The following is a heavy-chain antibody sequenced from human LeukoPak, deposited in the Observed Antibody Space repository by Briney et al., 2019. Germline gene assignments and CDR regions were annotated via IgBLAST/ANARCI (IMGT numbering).Heavy chain of an antibody. CDR2: ISWNSGSI. Sequence: PGRSLRLSCAASGFTFDDYAMHWVRQAPGKGLEWVSGISWNSGSIGYADSVKGRFTISRDNAKNSLYLQMSSLRAEDTALYYCAKFSDYWGQGTLVTVSS. V-gene: IGHV3-9*01. CDR1: GFTFDDYA. CDR3: AKFSDY. J-gene: IGHJ4*02.